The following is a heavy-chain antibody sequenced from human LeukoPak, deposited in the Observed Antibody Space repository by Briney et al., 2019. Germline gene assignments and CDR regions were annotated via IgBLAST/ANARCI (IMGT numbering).Heavy chain of an antibody. CDR2: INPSGGST. CDR3: ARGKRAARPTGYFDY. V-gene: IGHV1-46*01. CDR1: GYTVTSYY. Sequence: ASVKVSCKASGYTVTSYYMHWVRQAPGQGLEWMGIINPSGGSTSYAQKFQGRVTMTRDTSTSTVYMELSSLRSDDTAVYYCARGKRAARPTGYFDYWGQGTLVTVSS. D-gene: IGHD6-6*01. J-gene: IGHJ4*02.